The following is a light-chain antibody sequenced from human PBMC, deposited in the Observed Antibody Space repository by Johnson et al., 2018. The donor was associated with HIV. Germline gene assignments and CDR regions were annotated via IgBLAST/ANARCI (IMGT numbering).Light chain of an antibody. Sequence: QSVLTQPPSVSAAPGQKVTISCSGSSSNIGNNYVSWYQHLPGTAPKLLIYENNKRPSGIPARFSGSKSGTSATLGITGLQTGDEADYYCGTWDSSLSENVFGTGTKVTVL. CDR3: GTWDSSLSENV. CDR1: SSNIGNNY. J-gene: IGLJ1*01. CDR2: ENN. V-gene: IGLV1-51*02.